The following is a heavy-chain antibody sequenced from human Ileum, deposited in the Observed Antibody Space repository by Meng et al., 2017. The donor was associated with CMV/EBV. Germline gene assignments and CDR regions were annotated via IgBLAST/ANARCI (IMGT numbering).Heavy chain of an antibody. D-gene: IGHD6-13*01. V-gene: IGHV3-74*01. CDR1: GFTFSDYW. J-gene: IGHJ4*02. CDR2: INSDGSST. CDR3: AKDRAAAGNADY. Sequence: GESLKISCAASGFTFSDYWMHWVRQAPGKGLVWVSHINSDGSSTIYADSVKGRFTISRDNSRNTLYLQMNSLKVEDTAVYYCAKDRAAAGNADYWGQGTLVTVSS.